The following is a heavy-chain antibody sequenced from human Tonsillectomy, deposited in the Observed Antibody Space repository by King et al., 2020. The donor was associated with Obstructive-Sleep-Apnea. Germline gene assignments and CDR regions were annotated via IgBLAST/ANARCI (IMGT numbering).Heavy chain of an antibody. V-gene: IGHV4-39*01. CDR3: ASPIAAAGTVGWFDP. Sequence: LQLQESGPGLVRPSETLSLTCTVSGGSISSSSYYWGWIRQPPGKGLEWIGSIYYSGSTYYNPSLKSRVTISVDTSKNQFSLKLSSVTAADTAVYYCASPIAAAGTVGWFDPWGQGTLVTVSS. CDR2: IYYSGST. CDR1: GGSISSSSYY. J-gene: IGHJ5*02. D-gene: IGHD6-13*01.